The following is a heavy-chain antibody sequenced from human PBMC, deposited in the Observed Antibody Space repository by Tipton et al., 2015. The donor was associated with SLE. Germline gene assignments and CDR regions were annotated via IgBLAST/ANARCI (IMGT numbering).Heavy chain of an antibody. D-gene: IGHD2-15*01. J-gene: IGHJ2*01. CDR2: INWNGGST. Sequence: SLRLSCAASGFTFDDYGMSWVRQAPGKGLEWVSGINWNGGSTGYADSVKGRFTISRDNSKNTLYLQMNSLRAEDTAVYYCAKGAVVGSSDGADWYFDLWGRGTLVTVSS. V-gene: IGHV3-20*04. CDR3: AKGAVVGSSDGADWYFDL. CDR1: GFTFDDYG.